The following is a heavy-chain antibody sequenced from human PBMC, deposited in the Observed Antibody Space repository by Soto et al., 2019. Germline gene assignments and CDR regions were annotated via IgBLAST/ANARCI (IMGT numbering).Heavy chain of an antibody. CDR3: AREVLVWFGEFSEDYYYHGMDV. D-gene: IGHD3-10*01. Sequence: EVQVVESGGGLVQPGGSLRLSCAASGFTLSSYWMTWVRQAPGKGLEWVANIKEDGSETYYVDSVKGRFTISRDNAKNSLYLQLNSLRAEDTAVYYCAREVLVWFGEFSEDYYYHGMDVWGQGPTVTVSS. V-gene: IGHV3-7*05. CDR1: GFTLSSYW. CDR2: IKEDGSET. J-gene: IGHJ6*02.